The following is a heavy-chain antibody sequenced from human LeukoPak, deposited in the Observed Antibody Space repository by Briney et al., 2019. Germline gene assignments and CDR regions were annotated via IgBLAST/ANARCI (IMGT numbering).Heavy chain of an antibody. D-gene: IGHD5-12*01. CDR1: GYTFTSYG. CDR2: ISAYNGNT. V-gene: IGHV1-18*01. CDR3: ASSSYSGYEADY. J-gene: IGHJ4*02. Sequence: ASVKVSCKASGYTFTSYGISWVRQAPGQGLEWMGWISAYNGNTNYAQKLQGRVTMTTDTSTSTAYMELSSLRSDDTAVYYCASSSYSGYEADYWGQGALVTVSS.